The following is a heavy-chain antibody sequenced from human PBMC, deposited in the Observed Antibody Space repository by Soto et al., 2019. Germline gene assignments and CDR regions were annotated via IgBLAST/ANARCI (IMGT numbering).Heavy chain of an antibody. V-gene: IGHV1-2*04. D-gene: IGHD2-15*01. CDR2: INPNSGGT. CDR1: GYTFTGYY. J-gene: IGHJ4*02. Sequence: ASVKVSCKASGYTFTGYYMHWVRQAPGQGLEWMGWINPNSGGTNYAQKFQGWVAMTRDTSISTAYMELSRLRSDDTAVYYCASEHCSGGSCYFDYWGQGTLVTVSS. CDR3: ASEHCSGGSCYFDY.